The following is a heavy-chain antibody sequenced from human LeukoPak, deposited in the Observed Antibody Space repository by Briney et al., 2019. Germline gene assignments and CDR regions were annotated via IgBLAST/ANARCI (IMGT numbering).Heavy chain of an antibody. J-gene: IGHJ3*02. CDR3: ARDPSLPGAFDI. CDR1: GFTVSRKF. Sequence: GGSLRLSRAASGFTVSRKFISAVRQAPGRGLEGVSCIYNGCSTYYADCVRCRFASSGDHPKNTRYHQTNSLRAEDTAVYYCARDPSLPGAFDIWGQGTMVTVSS. CDR2: IYNGCST. V-gene: IGHV3-53*01.